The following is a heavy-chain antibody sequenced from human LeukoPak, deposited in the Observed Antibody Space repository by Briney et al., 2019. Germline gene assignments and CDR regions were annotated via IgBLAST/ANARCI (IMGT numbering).Heavy chain of an antibody. CDR2: IYYSGST. V-gene: IGHV4-39*07. D-gene: IGHD3-10*01. CDR1: GGSISSSSYY. Sequence: SETLSLTCTVSGGSISSSSYYWGWIRQPPGKGLEWIGSIYYSGSTYYNPSLKSRVTISVDTSKNQFSLKLSSVTTTDTAVYYCARVPDYYASGGFYLDYWGQGTLVTVSS. CDR3: ARVPDYYASGGFYLDY. J-gene: IGHJ4*02.